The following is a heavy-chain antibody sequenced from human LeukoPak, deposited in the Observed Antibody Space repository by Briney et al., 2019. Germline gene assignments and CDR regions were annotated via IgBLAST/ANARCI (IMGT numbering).Heavy chain of an antibody. Sequence: GESLKISCKGSQYTFTNCWIGWVRQMPGKGLEWMGVIYPGDSETRYSPSFQGQVTISADKSISTAYLQWSSLKASDTAMYYCARHPTYYDSGGYWGQGTLVTVSS. V-gene: IGHV5-51*01. J-gene: IGHJ4*02. D-gene: IGHD3-3*01. CDR2: IYPGDSET. CDR1: QYTFTNCW. CDR3: ARHPTYYDSGGY.